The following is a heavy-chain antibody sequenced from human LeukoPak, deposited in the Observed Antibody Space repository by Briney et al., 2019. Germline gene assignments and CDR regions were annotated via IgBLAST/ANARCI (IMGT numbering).Heavy chain of an antibody. CDR2: IYYSGST. CDR3: ARLRTDYDILTGYYIPLYYYYYYMDV. V-gene: IGHV4-39*01. D-gene: IGHD3-9*01. J-gene: IGHJ6*03. Sequence: SETLSLTCNVSGGSIRGYYWSWIRQPPGKGLEWIGSIYYSGSTYYNPSLKSRVTISVDTSKNQFSLKLSSVTAADTAVYYCARLRTDYDILTGYYIPLYYYYYYMDVWGKGTTVTISS. CDR1: GGSIRGYY.